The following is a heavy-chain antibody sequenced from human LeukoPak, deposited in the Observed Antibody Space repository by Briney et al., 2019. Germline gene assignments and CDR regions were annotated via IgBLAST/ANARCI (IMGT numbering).Heavy chain of an antibody. CDR1: GFTFSSYS. Sequence: GGSLRLSCAAFGFTFSSYSMNWVRQAPGKGLEWVSSISSSSSYIYYADSVKGRFTISRDNAKNSLYLQMNSLRAEDTAVYYCARVWAYYYDSSGPIASDWGQGTLVTVSS. J-gene: IGHJ4*02. CDR2: ISSSSSYI. D-gene: IGHD3-22*01. V-gene: IGHV3-21*01. CDR3: ARVWAYYYDSSGPIASD.